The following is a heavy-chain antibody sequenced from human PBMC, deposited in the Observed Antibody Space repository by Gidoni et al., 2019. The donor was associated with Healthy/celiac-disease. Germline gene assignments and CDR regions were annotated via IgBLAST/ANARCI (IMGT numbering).Heavy chain of an antibody. CDR2: IRSKAYGGTT. J-gene: IGHJ6*02. CDR3: TRGGLLYYYGMDV. CDR1: GFTFGAYA. V-gene: IGHV3-49*04. D-gene: IGHD4-17*01. Sequence: EVQLVESGGGLVQPARSLRLSCTAAGFTFGAYAMSWVRQAPGKGLEWVGFIRSKAYGGTTEYAASVKGRFTISRDDSKSIAYLQMNSLKTEDTAVYYCTRGGLLYYYGMDVWGQGTTVTVSS.